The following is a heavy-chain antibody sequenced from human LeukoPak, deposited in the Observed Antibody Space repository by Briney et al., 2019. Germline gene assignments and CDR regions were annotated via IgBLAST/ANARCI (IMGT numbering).Heavy chain of an antibody. Sequence: PSETLSLTCAVSGYSISSGYYWAWIRPPPGKGLEWIGSIYHSGSTYYNPSLKSRVTISVDTSKNQFSLKLSSVTAADTAVYYCARHRPTYYDFWSGPMGDAFDIWGQGTMVTVSS. CDR1: GYSISSGYY. CDR3: ARHRPTYYDFWSGPMGDAFDI. J-gene: IGHJ3*02. CDR2: IYHSGST. D-gene: IGHD3-3*01. V-gene: IGHV4-38-2*01.